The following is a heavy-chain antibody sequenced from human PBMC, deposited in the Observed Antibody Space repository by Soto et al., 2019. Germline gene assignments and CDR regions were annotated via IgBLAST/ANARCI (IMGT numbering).Heavy chain of an antibody. V-gene: IGHV4-34*01. J-gene: IGHJ6*03. D-gene: IGHD3-9*01. Sequence: SETLSLTCAVYGGSFSGYYWSWIRQPPGKGLEWIREINHSGSTNYNPSLKSRVTISVDTSKNQFSLKLSSVTAADTAVYYCARGFGFRDILTGYYDYYYYYMDVWGKGTTVTVSS. CDR1: GGSFSGYY. CDR3: ARGFGFRDILTGYYDYYYYYMDV. CDR2: INHSGST.